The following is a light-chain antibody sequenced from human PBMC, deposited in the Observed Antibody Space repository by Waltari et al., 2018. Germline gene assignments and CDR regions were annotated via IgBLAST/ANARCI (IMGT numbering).Light chain of an antibody. V-gene: IGKV3-20*01. CDR3: EHHFRLPAT. J-gene: IGKJ1*01. Sequence: EIVLTQSPVSLSLSPGERATLSCRSSQSISRYLAWYQQKPGQAPRLLIYGASNRATGVPPRFSGSGSGTDFSLTISGLEPEDSAVYYCEHHFRLPATFCQGTKVEIK. CDR1: QSISRY. CDR2: GAS.